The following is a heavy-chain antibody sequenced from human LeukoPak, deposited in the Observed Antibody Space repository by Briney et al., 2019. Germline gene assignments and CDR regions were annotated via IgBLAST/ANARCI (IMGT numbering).Heavy chain of an antibody. CDR1: GFTFSSYS. D-gene: IGHD3-10*01. Sequence: GGSLRLSCAASGFTFSSYSMNWVRQAPGKGLEWVSAISGSGGSTYYADSVKGRFTISRDNSKNTLYLQMNSLRAEDTAVYYCAKDRAPFMVRGVIDAFDIWGQGTMVTVSS. CDR2: ISGSGGST. J-gene: IGHJ3*02. V-gene: IGHV3-23*01. CDR3: AKDRAPFMVRGVIDAFDI.